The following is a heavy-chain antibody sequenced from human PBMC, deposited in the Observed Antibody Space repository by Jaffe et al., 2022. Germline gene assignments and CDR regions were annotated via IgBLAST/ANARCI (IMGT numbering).Heavy chain of an antibody. CDR3: TTPPVVATLNNWFDP. Sequence: EVQLVESGGGLVKPGGSLRLSCAASGFTFSNAWMSWVRQAPGKGLEWVGRIKSKTDGGTTDYAAPVKGRFTISRDDSKNTLYLQMNSLKTEDTAVYYCTTPPVVATLNNWFDPWGQGTLVTVSS. J-gene: IGHJ5*02. V-gene: IGHV3-15*01. CDR2: IKSKTDGGTT. D-gene: IGHD5-12*01. CDR1: GFTFSNAW.